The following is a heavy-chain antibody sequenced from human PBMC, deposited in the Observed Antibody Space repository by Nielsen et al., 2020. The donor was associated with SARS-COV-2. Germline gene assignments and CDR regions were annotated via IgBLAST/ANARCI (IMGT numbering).Heavy chain of an antibody. V-gene: IGHV4-39*07. D-gene: IGHD2-8*02. Sequence: GSLRLSCTVSGASLSSGSYYKTWIRQPPGKGLEWIGEINHSGSTNYNPSLKSRVTISVDKSKNQFSLKLSSVTAADTAVYYCARDQDCTGGTCYFYGMDVWGQGTTVTVS. CDR1: GASLSSGSYY. CDR3: ARDQDCTGGTCYFYGMDV. CDR2: INHSGST. J-gene: IGHJ6*02.